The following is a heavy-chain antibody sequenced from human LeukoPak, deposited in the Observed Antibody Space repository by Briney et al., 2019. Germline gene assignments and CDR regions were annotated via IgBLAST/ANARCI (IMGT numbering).Heavy chain of an antibody. CDR2: IYHSGRT. D-gene: IGHD4-17*01. V-gene: IGHV4-38-2*02. CDR3: ARDKGDYGDYYWFDP. J-gene: IGHJ5*02. Sequence: SETLSLTCTVSGYSISSGYYWGWIRQPPGKGLEWIGSIYHSGRTFYNPSLKSRVTISVDTSKNQFSLKLRSVTAADTAVYYCARDKGDYGDYYWFDPWGQGTLVTVSS. CDR1: GYSISSGYY.